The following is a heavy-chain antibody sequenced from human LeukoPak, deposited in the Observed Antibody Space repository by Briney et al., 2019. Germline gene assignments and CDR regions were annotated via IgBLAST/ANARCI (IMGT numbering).Heavy chain of an antibody. CDR1: GFTFTSYA. J-gene: IGHJ3*02. V-gene: IGHV3-23*01. D-gene: IGHD6-19*01. CDR2: ITGTGGST. Sequence: GGSLRLSCAASGFTFTSYAMSWVRQAPGKGREWVSAITGTGGSTYYAASVKGRFTLSRDNSKNTLYLQMSSLRAEDTAMYYCAKVRDTRDWYKDAFDIWGQGTRVTVSS. CDR3: AKVRDTRDWYKDAFDI.